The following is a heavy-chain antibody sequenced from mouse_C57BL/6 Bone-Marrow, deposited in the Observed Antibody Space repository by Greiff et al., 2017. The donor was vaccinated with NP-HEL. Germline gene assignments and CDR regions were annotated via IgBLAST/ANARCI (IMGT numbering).Heavy chain of an antibody. CDR1: GYTFTSYW. CDR3: ARREDYDDYFDY. J-gene: IGHJ2*01. Sequence: VQLQQPGAELVKPGASVKLSCKASGYTFTSYWMQWVKQRPGQGLEWIGEIDPSDSYTNSNQKFKGKATLTVDTSSSTAYMQLSSLTSEDSAVYYCARREDYDDYFDYWGQGTTLTVSS. D-gene: IGHD2-4*01. CDR2: IDPSDSYT. V-gene: IGHV1-50*01.